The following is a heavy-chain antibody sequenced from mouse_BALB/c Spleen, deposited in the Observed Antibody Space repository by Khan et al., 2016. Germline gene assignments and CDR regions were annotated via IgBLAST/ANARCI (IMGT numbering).Heavy chain of an antibody. CDR2: INPYHDGT. CDR3: AGAGAPGRFAY. D-gene: IGHD3-1*01. CDR1: GYTFTSSV. V-gene: IGHV1S136*01. Sequence: VQLQQPGPALVKPGASVKMSCKASGYTFTSSVMPWVKQKPGQGLEWIGYINPYHDGTKYNEKFKGKATLTADKSSNTAYMQLSSLTSASWADCYCAGAGAPGRFAYRGQGTRVTVSA. J-gene: IGHJ3*01.